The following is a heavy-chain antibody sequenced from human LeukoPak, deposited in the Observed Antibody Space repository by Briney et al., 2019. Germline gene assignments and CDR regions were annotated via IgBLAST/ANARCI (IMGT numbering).Heavy chain of an antibody. D-gene: IGHD6-13*01. V-gene: IGHV4-39*01. J-gene: IGHJ5*02. CDR1: GGSISSSSYY. Sequence: SETLSLTCTVSGGSISSSSYYWGWIRQPPGKGLEWIGSIYYSGSTYYNPSLKSRVTISVDTSKNQFSLKLSSVTAADTAVYYCARRGHHLYSSSWYWFDPWGQGTLVTVSS. CDR3: ARRGHHLYSSSWYWFDP. CDR2: IYYSGST.